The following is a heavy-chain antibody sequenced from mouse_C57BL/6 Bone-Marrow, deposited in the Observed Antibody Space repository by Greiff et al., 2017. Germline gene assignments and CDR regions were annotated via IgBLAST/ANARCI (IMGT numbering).Heavy chain of an antibody. D-gene: IGHD1-1*01. CDR3: ATPSNYGSSSFDY. J-gene: IGHJ2*01. CDR2: INPNNGGT. CDR1: GYTFTDYN. V-gene: IGHV1-22*01. Sequence: DVQLQESGPELVKPGASVKMSCKASGYTFTDYNMHWVKQSHGKSLEWIGYINPNNGGTSYNQKFKGKATLTVNKSSSTAYMELRSLTSEDSAVYYCATPSNYGSSSFDYWGQGTTLTVSS.